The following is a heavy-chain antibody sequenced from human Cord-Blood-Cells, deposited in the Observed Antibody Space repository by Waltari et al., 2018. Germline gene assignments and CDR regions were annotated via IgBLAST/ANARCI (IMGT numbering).Heavy chain of an antibody. CDR1: GYTFTGYY. CDR2: INPNSGGT. D-gene: IGHD7-27*01. Sequence: QVQLVQSGAEVKKPGASVKVSCKASGYTFTGYYLHWVQQAPGQGLEWMGWINPNSGGTNYAQKFQGRVTMTRDTSISTAYMELSRLRSDDTAVYYCARDPSLGIGAFDIWGQGTMVTVSS. CDR3: ARDPSLGIGAFDI. V-gene: IGHV1-2*02. J-gene: IGHJ3*02.